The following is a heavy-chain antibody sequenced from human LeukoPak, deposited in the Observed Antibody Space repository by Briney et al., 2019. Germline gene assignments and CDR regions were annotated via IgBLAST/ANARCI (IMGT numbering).Heavy chain of an antibody. Sequence: GGSLRLSCAASGFTFSSYWMSWARQAPGKGLEWVANIKQDGRERYSVDSVKGRFTISRDNAKNSLYLQMNSLRAEDTAVYYCASQITISYYFNYWGQGTLVTVSS. CDR2: IKQDGRER. J-gene: IGHJ4*02. D-gene: IGHD3-10*01. CDR1: GFTFSSYW. CDR3: ASQITISYYFNY. V-gene: IGHV3-7*01.